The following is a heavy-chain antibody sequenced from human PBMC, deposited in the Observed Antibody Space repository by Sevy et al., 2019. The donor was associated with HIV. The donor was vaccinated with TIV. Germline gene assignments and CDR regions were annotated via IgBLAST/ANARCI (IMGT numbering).Heavy chain of an antibody. Sequence: GGSLRLSCAASGFTFSSYSMNWVRRAPGKGLEWVSCLSSSSSTIYYADSVNGRFTISRDNAKNSLYLQMNSLRDEDTAVYYCARDRAQFRESLYYMDVWGKGTTVTVSS. CDR1: GFTFSSYS. D-gene: IGHD3-10*01. J-gene: IGHJ6*03. CDR2: LSSSSSTI. CDR3: ARDRAQFRESLYYMDV. V-gene: IGHV3-48*02.